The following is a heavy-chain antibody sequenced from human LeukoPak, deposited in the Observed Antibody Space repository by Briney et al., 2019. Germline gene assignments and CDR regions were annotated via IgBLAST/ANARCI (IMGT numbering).Heavy chain of an antibody. CDR1: GGTLSSYA. CDR2: IILILGIA. V-gene: IGHV1-69*04. D-gene: IGHD5-24*01. CDR3: ARAGRRRWLQSLDWFGDYYFDY. Sequence: SVKVSCKASGGTLSSYAISWVRQAPGQGLEWMGRIILILGIAIYAQKYQGRVTITADKSTSTAYMELSSLRSEDTAVYYCARAGRRRWLQSLDWFGDYYFDYWGQGTLVTVSS. J-gene: IGHJ4*02.